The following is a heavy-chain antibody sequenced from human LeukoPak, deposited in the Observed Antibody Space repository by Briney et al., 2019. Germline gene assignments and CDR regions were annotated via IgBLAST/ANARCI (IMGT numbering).Heavy chain of an antibody. Sequence: PGGSLRLSCAASGFTFSSYGMHWVRQAPGKGLGWVAVISYDGSNKYYADSVKGRFTISRDNSKNTLYLQMNSLRAEDTAVYYCAKDQLRWVFDYWGQGTLVTVSS. CDR1: GFTFSSYG. CDR2: ISYDGSNK. V-gene: IGHV3-30*18. D-gene: IGHD4-23*01. CDR3: AKDQLRWVFDY. J-gene: IGHJ4*02.